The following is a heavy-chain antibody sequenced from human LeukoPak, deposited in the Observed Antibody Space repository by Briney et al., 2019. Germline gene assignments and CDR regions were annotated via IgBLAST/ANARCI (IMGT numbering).Heavy chain of an antibody. Sequence: ASVKVSCKASGYTFTSYYMHWVRQAPEQGLEWMGIINPSGGSTSYAKKFQGRVTITRDTSTSTVYMELSSPRSEDTAVYYCARPYCSSTSCKRGGHLFYWGQGTLVTVSS. J-gene: IGHJ4*02. CDR1: GYTFTSYY. CDR3: ARPYCSSTSCKRGGHLFY. V-gene: IGHV1-46*01. D-gene: IGHD2-2*01. CDR2: INPSGGST.